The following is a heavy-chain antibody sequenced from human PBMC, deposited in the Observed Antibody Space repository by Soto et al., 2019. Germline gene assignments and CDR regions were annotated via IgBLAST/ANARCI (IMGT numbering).Heavy chain of an antibody. D-gene: IGHD3-22*01. CDR2: ISGSGGST. CDR1: GFTFSSYA. J-gene: IGHJ3*02. Sequence: EVQLLESGGGLVQPGGSLRLSCAASGFTFSSYAMSWVRQAPGKGLEWVSSISGSGGSTYYADSVKGRFTISRDNSKNTLYLQMNSLRAEDTALYYCAIGGYYAAFVTWGQGTMVTVSS. V-gene: IGHV3-23*01. CDR3: AIGGYYAAFVT.